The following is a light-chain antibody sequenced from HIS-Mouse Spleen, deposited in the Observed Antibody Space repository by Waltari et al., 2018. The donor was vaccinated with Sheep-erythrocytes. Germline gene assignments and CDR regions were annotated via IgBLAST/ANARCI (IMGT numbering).Light chain of an antibody. CDR3: QQYYSTPFT. J-gene: IGKJ3*01. CDR1: QSVLYSSNNKNY. V-gene: IGKV4-1*01. Sequence: DIVMTQSPDSLAGSLGERATINCKSSQSVLYSSNNKNYLAWYQQKPVQPPKLLIYWASTRESGVPDRFSGSGSGTDFTLTINSLQAEDVAVYYCQQYYSTPFTFGPGTKVDIK. CDR2: WAS.